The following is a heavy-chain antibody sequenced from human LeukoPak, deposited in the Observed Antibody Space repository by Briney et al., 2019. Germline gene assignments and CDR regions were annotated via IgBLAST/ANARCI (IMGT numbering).Heavy chain of an antibody. CDR1: GFTFSSYA. CDR2: ISYDGSNK. J-gene: IGHJ4*02. D-gene: IGHD6-13*01. CDR3: AREIAAAGAFDY. V-gene: IGHV3-30*04. Sequence: GRSLRLSCAASGFTFSSYAMHWVRQAPGKGLEWVAVISYDGSNKYYADSVKGRFTISRDNSKYTLYLQMNSLRAEDTAVYYCAREIAAAGAFDYWGQGTLVTVSS.